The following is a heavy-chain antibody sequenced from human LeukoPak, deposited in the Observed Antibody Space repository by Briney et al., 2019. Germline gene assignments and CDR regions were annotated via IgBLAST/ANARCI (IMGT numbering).Heavy chain of an antibody. CDR1: GFTVRTTY. Sequence: PGGSLRLSCAVSGFTVRTTYMSWVRQAPGKGLEWVSVIFRDGSTYYADSVRGRFSISRDNSKHMVYLQMNNLRAEDTAVYFCARDFFDFWGGSWVWGQGTLVTVSS. CDR3: ARDFFDFWGGSWV. V-gene: IGHV3-53*01. J-gene: IGHJ4*02. D-gene: IGHD3-3*01. CDR2: IFRDGST.